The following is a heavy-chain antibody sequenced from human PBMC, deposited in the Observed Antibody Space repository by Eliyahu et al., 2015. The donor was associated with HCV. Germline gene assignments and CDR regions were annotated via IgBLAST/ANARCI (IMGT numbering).Heavy chain of an antibody. V-gene: IGHV4-34*01. CDR2: ITHSGST. J-gene: IGHJ4*02. Sequence: QVQLQQWGAGLLKPSETLSLTCGVYGGSFSGYFWSWTRQPPGKGLEWIGEITHSGSTTYNPSLKSRVTILVDNSKKQFSLNLRSVTAADTAVYYCARKTYGSAVAADEYWGQGILVTVSS. CDR1: GGSFSGYF. CDR3: ARKTYGSAVAADEY. D-gene: IGHD2-2*01.